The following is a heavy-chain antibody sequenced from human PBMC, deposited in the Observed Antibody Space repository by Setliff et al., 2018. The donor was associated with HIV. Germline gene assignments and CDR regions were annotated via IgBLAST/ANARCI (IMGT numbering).Heavy chain of an antibody. CDR1: GGSISDDNW. CDR3: ARQSITIFGVVISGFDP. D-gene: IGHD3-3*01. CDR2: SYHSGST. J-gene: IGHJ5*02. Sequence: SETLSLTCVVSGGSISDDNWWSWVRQPPGKGLEWIGESYHSGSTTYNPSLKSRVTISVDTSKNQFSLKLSSVTAADTAVYYCARQSITIFGVVISGFDPWGQGTQVTVSS. V-gene: IGHV4-4*02.